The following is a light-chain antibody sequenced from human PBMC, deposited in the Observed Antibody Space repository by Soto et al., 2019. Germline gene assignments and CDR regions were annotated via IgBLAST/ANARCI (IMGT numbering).Light chain of an antibody. CDR3: QQYDSAPLR. CDR1: ESVSSSY. J-gene: IGKJ4*02. V-gene: IGKV3-20*01. CDR2: DAS. Sequence: MALTQPPGTLSLSAGERATLSCRASESVSSSYLAWYQQKPGQAPRLLIYDASSRATCIPDRFSGSGSGTVFTLSISRLEPEDFAIYYCQQYDSAPLRFGGGTKVDIK.